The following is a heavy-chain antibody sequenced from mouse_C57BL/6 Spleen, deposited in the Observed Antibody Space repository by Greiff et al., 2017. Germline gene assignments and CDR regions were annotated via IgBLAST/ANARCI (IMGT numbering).Heavy chain of an antibody. CDR2: ISYDGSN. Sequence: EVKLQESGPGLVKPSQSLSLTCSVTGYSITSGYYWNWIRQFPGNKLEWMGYISYDGSNNYNPSLKNRISITRDTSKNQFFLKLNSVTTEDTATYYCASLDSSGYGGAMDYWGQGTSVTVSS. CDR3: ASLDSSGYGGAMDY. V-gene: IGHV3-6*01. D-gene: IGHD3-2*02. CDR1: GYSITSGYY. J-gene: IGHJ4*01.